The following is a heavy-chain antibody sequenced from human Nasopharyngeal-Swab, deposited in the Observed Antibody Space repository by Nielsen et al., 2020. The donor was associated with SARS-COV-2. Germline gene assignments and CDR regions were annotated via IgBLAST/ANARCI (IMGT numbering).Heavy chain of an antibody. CDR1: GGSISSYY. CDR2: IYYSGST. Sequence: GSLRLSCTVSGGSISSYYWSWIRQPPGKGLEWIGYIYYSGSTNYNPSLKSRVTISVDTSKNQFSLKLRSVTAADTAVYYCARDRVVVAATWFDYWGQGTLVTVSS. J-gene: IGHJ4*02. CDR3: ARDRVVVAATWFDY. V-gene: IGHV4-59*01. D-gene: IGHD2-15*01.